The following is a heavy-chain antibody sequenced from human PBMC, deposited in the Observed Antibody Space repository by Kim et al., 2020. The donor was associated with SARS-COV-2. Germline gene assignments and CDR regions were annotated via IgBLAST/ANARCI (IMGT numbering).Heavy chain of an antibody. D-gene: IGHD3-10*01. J-gene: IGHJ3*02. Sequence: TRYSRSFQGQVTISADKSISTAYLQWSSLKASDTAMYYCARGDPDAFDIWGQGTMVTVSS. V-gene: IGHV5-51*01. CDR3: ARGDPDAFDI. CDR2: T.